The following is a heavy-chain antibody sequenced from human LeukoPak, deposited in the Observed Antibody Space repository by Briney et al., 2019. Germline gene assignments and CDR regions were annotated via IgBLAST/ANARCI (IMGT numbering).Heavy chain of an antibody. Sequence: GGSLRLSCAASGFTFDDYAMHWVRQAPGKGLEWVSGISWNSGSIGYADSVKGRFTISRGNAKNSLYLQMNSLRAEDTALYYCARGYCSGRSCYMWYSDYWGQGTLVTVSS. CDR3: ARGYCSGRSCYMWYSDY. D-gene: IGHD2-15*01. V-gene: IGHV3-9*01. CDR1: GFTFDDYA. CDR2: ISWNSGSI. J-gene: IGHJ4*02.